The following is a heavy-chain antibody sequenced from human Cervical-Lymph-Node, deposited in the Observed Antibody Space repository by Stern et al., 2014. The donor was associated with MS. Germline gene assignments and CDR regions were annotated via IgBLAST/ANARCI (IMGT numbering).Heavy chain of an antibody. J-gene: IGHJ3*02. CDR1: GGSLTSGGHY. CDR2: IYHSGNT. V-gene: IGHV4-31*03. D-gene: IGHD3-22*01. CDR3: ARGNRAFYYGDAFDM. Sequence: QVQLQESGPGLVKPSQTLSLTCTVSGGSLTSGGHYWTWIRQYPGKGLEWIGYIYHSGNTDYKPSLKSRVSISVDTSKHQFSLRLSSMTDADTAVYYCARGNRAFYYGDAFDMWGHGTIVTVSS.